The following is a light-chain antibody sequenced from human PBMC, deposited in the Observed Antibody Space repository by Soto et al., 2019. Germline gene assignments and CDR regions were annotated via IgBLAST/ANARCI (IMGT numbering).Light chain of an antibody. J-gene: IGLJ2*01. V-gene: IGLV1-44*01. CDR1: SSNIGSSN. CDR3: VIWDGTLKRLL. Sequence: QPVLTQPPSASGTPGQRVTISCSGGSSNIGSSNVNWYQQFPGAAPKLLIYSNNQRPSGVPDRFSGSTSGTSASLAISGLQSDDEADYYCVIWDGTLKRLLFGAGTKLTVL. CDR2: SNN.